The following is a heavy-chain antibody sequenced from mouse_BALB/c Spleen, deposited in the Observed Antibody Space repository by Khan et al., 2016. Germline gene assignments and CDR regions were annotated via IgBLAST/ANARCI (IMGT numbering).Heavy chain of an antibody. Sequence: EVKLLESGPGLVKPSQSLSLTCTVTGYSITSDYAWNWIRQFPGNKLEWMGYIGYSGSTSYNPSLKSRISITRDSSKNQSFLQLNSVTTEDTATYYCALLRLAYWGQGTLVTDSA. J-gene: IGHJ3*01. V-gene: IGHV3-2*02. CDR2: IGYSGST. CDR3: ALLRLAY. CDR1: GYSITSDYA. D-gene: IGHD1-2*01.